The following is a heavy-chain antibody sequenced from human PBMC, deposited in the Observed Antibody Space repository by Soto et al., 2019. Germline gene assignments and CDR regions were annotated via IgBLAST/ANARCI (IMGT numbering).Heavy chain of an antibody. CDR3: TTDDPINRH. CDR2: IPQEGSDG. Sequence: GESLKISCEVSGFTLSMYSMTWVRQAPGKGLEWVAKIPQEGSDGYFLDFVKGRFTFSRDNAKNSVYLQMNSLRAEDTAVYYCTTDDPINRHWGQGALVTVSS. CDR1: GFTLSMYS. V-gene: IGHV3-7*03. J-gene: IGHJ4*02.